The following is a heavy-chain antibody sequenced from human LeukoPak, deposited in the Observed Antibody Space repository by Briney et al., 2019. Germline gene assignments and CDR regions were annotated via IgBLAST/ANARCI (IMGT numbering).Heavy chain of an antibody. CDR2: ISAYNGNT. Sequence: ASVKVSCKASGYTFTSYGISWVRQAPGQGLEWMGWISAYNGNTNYAQKLQGRVTMTTDTSTSTAYMELRSLRSDDTAVYYCARALSAGFGEFYHNWFDPWGQGTLVTVSS. D-gene: IGHD3-10*01. J-gene: IGHJ5*02. V-gene: IGHV1-18*01. CDR3: ARALSAGFGEFYHNWFDP. CDR1: GYTFTSYG.